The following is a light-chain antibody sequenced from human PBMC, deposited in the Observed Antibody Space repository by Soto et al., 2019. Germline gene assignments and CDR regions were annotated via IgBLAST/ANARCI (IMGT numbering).Light chain of an antibody. CDR3: QQYNSYSGT. J-gene: IGKJ1*01. Sequence: DIQMTQSPSTLSASVGDRVTITCRASQSSSNWLGWYQQKPGKAPTLLIYDASRLESGVTSRFSGSGSGTEFTLTISSLQPDDFATYYCQQYNSYSGTFGQGTKVEI. CDR1: QSSSNW. V-gene: IGKV1-5*01. CDR2: DAS.